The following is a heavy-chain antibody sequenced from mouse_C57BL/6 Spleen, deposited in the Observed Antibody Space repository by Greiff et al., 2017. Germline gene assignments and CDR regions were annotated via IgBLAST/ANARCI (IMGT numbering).Heavy chain of an antibody. D-gene: IGHD4-1*01. CDR1: GFTFSSYG. CDR3: ARHETGLDY. CDR2: ISSGGSYT. V-gene: IGHV5-6*02. Sequence: DVKLVESGGDLVRPGGSLKLSCAASGFTFSSYGMSWVRQTPDKRLEWVATISSGGSYTYYPASVKGRFTISRDNAKNTLYLQMSSLKSEDTAMYYCARHETGLDYWGQGTTLTVSS. J-gene: IGHJ2*01.